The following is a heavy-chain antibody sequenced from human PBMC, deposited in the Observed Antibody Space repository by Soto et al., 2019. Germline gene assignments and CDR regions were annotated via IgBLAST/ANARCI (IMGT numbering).Heavy chain of an antibody. D-gene: IGHD1-20*01. V-gene: IGHV3-21*01. Sequence: GGSLRLSCAASGFTFSSYSMNWVRQAPGKGLEWVSSISSSSSYIYYADSVKGRFTISRDNAKNSLYLQMNSLRAEDTAVYYCARGITGSFYYYYGMDVWGQGTTVTVSS. CDR2: ISSSSSYI. J-gene: IGHJ6*02. CDR1: GFTFSSYS. CDR3: ARGITGSFYYYYGMDV.